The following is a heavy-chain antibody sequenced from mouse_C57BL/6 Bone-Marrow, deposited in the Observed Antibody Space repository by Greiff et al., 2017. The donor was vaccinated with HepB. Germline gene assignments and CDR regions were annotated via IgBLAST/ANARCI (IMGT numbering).Heavy chain of an antibody. J-gene: IGHJ4*01. CDR3: ASDGYLYYYAMDY. CDR2: IYPGSGST. D-gene: IGHD2-3*01. CDR1: GYTFTSYW. V-gene: IGHV1-55*01. Sequence: QVQLQQPGAELVKPGASVKMSCKASGYTFTSYWITWVKQRPGQGLEWIGDIYPGSGSTNYNEKFKSKATLTVDTSSSTAYMKRRSLTSEDSAVYYCASDGYLYYYAMDYWGQGTSVTVSS.